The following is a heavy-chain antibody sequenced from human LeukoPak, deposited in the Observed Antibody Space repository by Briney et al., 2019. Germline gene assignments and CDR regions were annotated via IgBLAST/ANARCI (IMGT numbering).Heavy chain of an antibody. CDR3: ARHYYGSGSYYNNFFDY. CDR1: GGSISSYY. CDR2: IYYSGST. D-gene: IGHD3-10*01. Sequence: SETLSLTCTVSGGSISSYYWSWIRQPPGKGLEWIGYIYYSGSTNYNPSLKSRVTISVDTSKNQFSLKLSSVTAADTAVYYCARHYYGSGSYYNNFFDYWGQGTLVTVSS. V-gene: IGHV4-59*01. J-gene: IGHJ4*02.